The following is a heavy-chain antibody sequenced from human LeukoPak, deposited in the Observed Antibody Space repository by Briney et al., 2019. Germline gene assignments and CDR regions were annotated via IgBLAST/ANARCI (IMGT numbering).Heavy chain of an antibody. CDR2: ISSSGSTI. Sequence: GGSLRLSCAASGFTFSDYYMSWIRQAPGKGLEWVSYISSSGSTIYYADSVKGRFTISRDNAKNSLYLQMNSLRAEDTAVYYCARDASSSSTFFDYWGQGTLVTVSS. V-gene: IGHV3-11*01. CDR1: GFTFSDYY. J-gene: IGHJ4*02. CDR3: ARDASSSSTFFDY. D-gene: IGHD6-13*01.